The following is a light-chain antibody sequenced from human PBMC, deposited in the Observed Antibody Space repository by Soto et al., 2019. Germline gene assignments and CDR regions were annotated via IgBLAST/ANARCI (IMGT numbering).Light chain of an antibody. Sequence: QSALTQPASVSGSPGQSITISCSRTSSEVGNYNLVSWYQQHPGKAPKLMIYEVNKRPSGVSNRFSGSKSGNTASLTVSGLQAEDEADYYCCTYAGGSTRLLFGGGTKLTVL. V-gene: IGLV2-23*02. J-gene: IGLJ2*01. CDR2: EVN. CDR3: CTYAGGSTRLL. CDR1: SSEVGNYNL.